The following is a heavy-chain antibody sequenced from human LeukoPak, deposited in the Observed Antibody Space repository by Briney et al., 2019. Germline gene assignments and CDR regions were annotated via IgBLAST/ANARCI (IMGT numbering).Heavy chain of an antibody. CDR2: INSDGSST. D-gene: IGHD3-22*01. CDR1: GFTFSSYW. J-gene: IGHJ4*02. Sequence: GGSLRLSCAASGFTFSSYWMHWVRQAPGKGLVWVSRINSDGSSTSYADSVKGRFTISRDNAKNTLYLQMNSLRAEGTAVYYCARGGYSSGYIDYWGQGTLVTVSS. V-gene: IGHV3-74*01. CDR3: ARGGYSSGYIDY.